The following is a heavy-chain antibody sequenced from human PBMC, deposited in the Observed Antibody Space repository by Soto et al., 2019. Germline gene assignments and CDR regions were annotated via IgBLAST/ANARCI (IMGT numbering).Heavy chain of an antibody. D-gene: IGHD6-19*01. J-gene: IGHJ4*02. CDR1: GYTFSGFY. Sequence: GASVKVSCKASGYTFSGFYMHWVRQALGQGLEWMGWINPNSGGTKSAEKFQGRVTMTRDTSISTAYMELSRLTSDDTAVCYCASAAVTGTAGLDFWGQGTQVTVSS. CDR3: ASAAVTGTAGLDF. CDR2: INPNSGGT. V-gene: IGHV1-2*02.